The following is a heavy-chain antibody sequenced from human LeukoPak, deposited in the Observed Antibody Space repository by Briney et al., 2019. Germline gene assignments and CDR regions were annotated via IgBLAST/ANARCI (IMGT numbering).Heavy chain of an antibody. CDR2: IRGSSTTI. V-gene: IGHV3-48*01. CDR1: GFSFSTSS. J-gene: IGHJ4*02. CDR3: ARDARSHCGTDACYGPYFDY. D-gene: IGHD2-2*01. Sequence: GGSLRLSCAASGFSFSTSSMSWVRQAPGKGLERISYIRGSSTTIYYADSVKGRFTISRDNARNSLYLQMNDLRAEDTGVYFCARDARSHCGTDACYGPYFDYWGQGSLVTVPS.